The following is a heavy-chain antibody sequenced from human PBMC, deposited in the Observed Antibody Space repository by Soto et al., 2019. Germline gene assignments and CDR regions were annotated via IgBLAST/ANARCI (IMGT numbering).Heavy chain of an antibody. J-gene: IGHJ3*02. CDR2: INPSGGST. CDR3: ARDTRPRYCSGGSCFVFSTRIPPDI. D-gene: IGHD2-15*01. CDR1: GYTFTIFY. Sequence: ASVKLPCKASGYTFTIFYMHWVRQSPGQGLEWMGIINPSGGSTSYAQKFQGRVTMTRDTSTSTVYMELSSLRSEDTAVYYCARDTRPRYCSGGSCFVFSTRIPPDIWGQGTMVTVSS. V-gene: IGHV1-46*01.